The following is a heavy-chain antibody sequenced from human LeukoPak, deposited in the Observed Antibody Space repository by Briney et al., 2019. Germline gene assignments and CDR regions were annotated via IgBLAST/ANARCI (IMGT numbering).Heavy chain of an antibody. CDR1: GFTFSDHS. V-gene: IGHV3-7*03. CDR2: IKRDGSEK. J-gene: IGHJ4*02. CDR3: ANFGKDY. D-gene: IGHD3-10*01. Sequence: GGSLRLSCVASGFTFSDHSMMWVRQAPGKGLEWVANIKRDGSEKNYVDSVRGRFTVSRDNRENSLYLHLNSLRAEDTAVYYCANFGKDYWGQGTLVTVSS.